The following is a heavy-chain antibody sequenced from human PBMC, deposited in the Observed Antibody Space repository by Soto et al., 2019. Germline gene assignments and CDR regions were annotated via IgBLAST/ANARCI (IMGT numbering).Heavy chain of an antibody. CDR1: GFSFDDYA. CDR2: VTWNSAVK. Sequence: EAQLVESGGGLVQPGRSLRLACAASGFSFDDYAMHWVRQAPGKGLEWVSGVTWNSAVKGYADSVEGRFTISRDNARNSLYLQMNSLRAEDSALYYCAKAISSQLHGGMDVWGRGTTVTVSS. V-gene: IGHV3-9*01. D-gene: IGHD2-2*01. J-gene: IGHJ6*02. CDR3: AKAISSQLHGGMDV.